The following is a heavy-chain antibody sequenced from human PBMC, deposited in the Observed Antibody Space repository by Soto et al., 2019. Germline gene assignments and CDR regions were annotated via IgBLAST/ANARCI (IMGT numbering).Heavy chain of an antibody. CDR3: ARDEGITMIVVVIGTGYYGMDV. Sequence: ASVKVSCKASGYSFSFYGINWVRQAPGQGLEWMGWINPSDGNRNFAQKLQGRVTMTTDTSTSTAYMELRSLRSDDTAVYYCARDEGITMIVVVIGTGYYGMDVWGQGTTVTVSS. D-gene: IGHD3-22*01. CDR2: INPSDGNR. V-gene: IGHV1-18*01. J-gene: IGHJ6*02. CDR1: GYSFSFYG.